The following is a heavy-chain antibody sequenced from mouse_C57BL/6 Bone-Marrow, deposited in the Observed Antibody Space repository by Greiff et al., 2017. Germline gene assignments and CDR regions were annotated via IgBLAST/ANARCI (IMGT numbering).Heavy chain of an antibody. J-gene: IGHJ4*01. CDR2: IDPEDGDT. CDR1: GFNIKDYA. CDR3: TTYRSYYDGSSYEDYDMDD. D-gene: IGHD1-1*01. Sequence: VQLQQSGAELVRPGASVKLSCTASGFNIKDYAMHWVKQRPEQGLEWIGRIDPEDGDTAYAPNVQGKDTMTADTSSNTAYLQLSRLTSEDTAVYYCTTYRSYYDGSSYEDYDMDDWGQGTSVTVSS. V-gene: IGHV14-1*01.